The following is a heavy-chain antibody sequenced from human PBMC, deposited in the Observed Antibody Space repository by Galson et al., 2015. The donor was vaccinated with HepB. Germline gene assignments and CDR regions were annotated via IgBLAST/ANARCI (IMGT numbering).Heavy chain of an antibody. V-gene: IGHV3-33*08. Sequence: SLRLSCAASGFTFSSYGMHWVRQAPGKGLEWVAVIWYDGSNKYYADSVKGRFTISRDNSKNTLYLQMNSLRAEDTAVYYCARDGGEGSGWHRTYYYGMDVWGQGTTVTVSS. J-gene: IGHJ6*02. D-gene: IGHD6-19*01. CDR3: ARDGGEGSGWHRTYYYGMDV. CDR1: GFTFSSYG. CDR2: IWYDGSNK.